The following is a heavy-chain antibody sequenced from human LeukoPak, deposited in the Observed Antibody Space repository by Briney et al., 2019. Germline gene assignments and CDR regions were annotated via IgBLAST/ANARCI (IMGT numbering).Heavy chain of an antibody. V-gene: IGHV3-9*01. CDR1: GFTFDDYA. CDR3: AKDMHYYDSSGYHDY. J-gene: IGHJ4*02. Sequence: PGRSLRLSCAASGFTFDDYAMHWVRQAPGKGLEWVSGISWNSGSIGYADSVKGRFTISRDNAKNSLYLQMNSLRAEDTALYYCAKDMHYYDSSGYHDYWGQGTLVTVSS. D-gene: IGHD3-22*01. CDR2: ISWNSGSI.